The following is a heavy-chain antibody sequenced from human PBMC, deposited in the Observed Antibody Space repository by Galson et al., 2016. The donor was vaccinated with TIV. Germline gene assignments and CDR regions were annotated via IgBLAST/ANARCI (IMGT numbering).Heavy chain of an antibody. V-gene: IGHV3-21*01. CDR2: ISSRRSYI. CDR1: GFTFSSST. CDR3: ASQRPAYSSSWYHFDD. D-gene: IGHD6-13*01. Sequence: SLRLSCAASGFTFSSSTMNWVRQAPGKGLEWVSSISSRRSYIYYADSVKGRFTVSRDNAKNSLYLQMNGLRVEDSGVYFCASQRPAYSSSWYHFDDWGQGTPVTVSS. J-gene: IGHJ4*02.